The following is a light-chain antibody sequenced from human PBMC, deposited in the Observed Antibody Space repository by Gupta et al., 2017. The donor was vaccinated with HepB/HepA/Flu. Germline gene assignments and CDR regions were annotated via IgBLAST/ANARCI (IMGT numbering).Light chain of an antibody. Sequence: IVLTQSPGTLSLSPGERATLSCRASQSVSSDYLAWYQQKPGQAPRLLIYGASSRATGMSDRFSGSGSGTDFTLTISRLEPEDFAVYYCQQDGSPPRTFGQGTKVEI. CDR2: GAS. V-gene: IGKV3-20*01. CDR3: QQDGSPPRT. J-gene: IGKJ1*01. CDR1: QSVSSDY.